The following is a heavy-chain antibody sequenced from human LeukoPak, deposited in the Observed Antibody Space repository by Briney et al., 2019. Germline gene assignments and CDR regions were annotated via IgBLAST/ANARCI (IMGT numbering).Heavy chain of an antibody. CDR1: GFTFSSYS. J-gene: IGHJ4*02. CDR2: ISRGGDTI. V-gene: IGHV3-48*04. D-gene: IGHD6-19*01. Sequence: GGSLRLSCAASGFTFSSYSMNWVRQAPGKGLEWVSYISRGGDTIYYADSVKGRFTISRDNAKNSLYLQMNSLRAEDTAVYYCAKGKDSVAGATNDYWGQGTLVTVSS. CDR3: AKGKDSVAGATNDY.